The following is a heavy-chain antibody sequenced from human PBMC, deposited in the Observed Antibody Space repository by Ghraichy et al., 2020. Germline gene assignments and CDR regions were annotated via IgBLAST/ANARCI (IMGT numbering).Heavy chain of an antibody. CDR2: IRSKAYGGTT. Sequence: GESLNISCTASGFTFGDYAMSWFRQAPGKGLEWVGFIRSKAYGGTTEYAASVKGRFTISRDDSKSIAYLQMNSLKTEDTAVYYCTRARGYSYGPQGFDYWGQGTLVTVSS. J-gene: IGHJ4*02. CDR1: GFTFGDYA. V-gene: IGHV3-49*03. D-gene: IGHD5-18*01. CDR3: TRARGYSYGPQGFDY.